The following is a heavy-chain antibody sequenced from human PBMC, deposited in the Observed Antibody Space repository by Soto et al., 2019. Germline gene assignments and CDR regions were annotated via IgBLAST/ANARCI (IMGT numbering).Heavy chain of an antibody. V-gene: IGHV3-21*01. J-gene: IGHJ6*03. Sequence: EVQLVESGGGLVKPGGSLRLSCAASGFTSSSYSMNWVRQAPGKGLEWVSSISSSSSYIYYADSVKGRFTISRDNAKNSLYLQMNSLRAEDTAVYYCARVFWFGQGDYMDVWGKGTTVTVSS. CDR1: GFTSSSYS. D-gene: IGHD3-10*01. CDR3: ARVFWFGQGDYMDV. CDR2: ISSSSSYI.